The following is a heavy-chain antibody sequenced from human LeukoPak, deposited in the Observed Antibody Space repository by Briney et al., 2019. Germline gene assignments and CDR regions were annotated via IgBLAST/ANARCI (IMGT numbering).Heavy chain of an antibody. Sequence: GASVKVSCKASGYTFTSYYMHWVRQAPGQGLEWMGIINPSGGSTSYAQKFQGRVTMTRDTSTSTVYMELSSLRSEDTAVYYCARDGNLGYCSSTSCYANWFDPWGQGTLVTVSS. CDR3: ARDGNLGYCSSTSCYANWFDP. J-gene: IGHJ5*02. CDR1: GYTFTSYY. CDR2: INPSGGST. D-gene: IGHD2-2*01. V-gene: IGHV1-46*01.